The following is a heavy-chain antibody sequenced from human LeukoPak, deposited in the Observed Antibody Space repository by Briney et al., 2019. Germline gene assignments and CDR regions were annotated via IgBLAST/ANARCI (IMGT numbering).Heavy chain of an antibody. CDR1: GFPFSSYE. D-gene: IGHD3-10*01. J-gene: IGHJ6*04. Sequence: PGGSLRLSCVASGFPFSSYEMNWVRQAPGRGLELVSYIRTSGSTIYYADSVKGQLPISQDNAQTSLYLQMNRLRAEDTAVYYGFGESHYYGMDVWGKGPTVTVSS. CDR2: IRTSGSTI. V-gene: IGHV3-48*03. CDR3: FGESHYYGMDV.